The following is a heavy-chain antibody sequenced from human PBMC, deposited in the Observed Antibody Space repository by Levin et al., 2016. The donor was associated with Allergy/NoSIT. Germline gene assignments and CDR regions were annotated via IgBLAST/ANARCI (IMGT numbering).Heavy chain of an antibody. Sequence: GESLKISCAASGFTFSGSYMAWIRQVPGKGLEWVSYISSSGSYVIYTDSVRGRFTISRDNAKTKNSLYLQLDSLRAEDTAVYYCARAVNYGMDVWGQGTTVTVSS. V-gene: IGHV3-11*05. CDR1: GFTFSGSY. J-gene: IGHJ6*02. CDR2: ISSSGSYV. D-gene: IGHD4-17*01. CDR3: ARAVNYGMDV.